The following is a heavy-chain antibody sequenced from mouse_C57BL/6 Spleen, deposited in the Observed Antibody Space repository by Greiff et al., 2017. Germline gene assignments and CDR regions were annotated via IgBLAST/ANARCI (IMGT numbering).Heavy chain of an antibody. J-gene: IGHJ3*01. CDR1: GYTFTSYG. CDR3: ASGPRFAY. CDR2: IYPRSGNT. Sequence: VQLQQSGAELARPGASVKLSCKASGYTFTSYGISWVKQRTGQGLEWIGEIYPRSGNTYYNEKFKGKATLTADKSSSTAYMELRSLTSEDSAVYFCASGPRFAYWGQGTLVTVSA. V-gene: IGHV1-81*01.